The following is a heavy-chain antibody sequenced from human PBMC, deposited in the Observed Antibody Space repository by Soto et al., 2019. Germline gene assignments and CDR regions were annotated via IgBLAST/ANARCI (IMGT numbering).Heavy chain of an antibody. Sequence: QVQLVESGGGVVQPGRSLRLSCAASGFTFSSYGMHWVRQAPGKGLEWVAVISYDGSNKYYADSVKGRFTISRDNSKNTLYLQMNSLRAEDTAVYYCANCLEDSSYYYYGMDVWGQGTTVTVSS. J-gene: IGHJ6*02. CDR1: GFTFSSYG. D-gene: IGHD2-15*01. CDR3: ANCLEDSSYYYYGMDV. CDR2: ISYDGSNK. V-gene: IGHV3-30*18.